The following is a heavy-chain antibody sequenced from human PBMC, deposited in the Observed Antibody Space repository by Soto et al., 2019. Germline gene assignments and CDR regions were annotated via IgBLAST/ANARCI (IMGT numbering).Heavy chain of an antibody. J-gene: IGHJ2*01. V-gene: IGHV3-21*01. Sequence: EVQLVESGGGLVKPGGSLRLSCAASGFIFSSYHMNWVRQAPGKGLGWVASISGNRDHICYSDSLKGRFTISRDNTKNSLYLQMNSLGAEDTAVYYCARDIGRGGNWFFDLWGRGTLVTVSS. CDR2: ISGNRDHI. CDR1: GFIFSSYH. CDR3: ARDIGRGGNWFFDL. D-gene: IGHD3-16*01.